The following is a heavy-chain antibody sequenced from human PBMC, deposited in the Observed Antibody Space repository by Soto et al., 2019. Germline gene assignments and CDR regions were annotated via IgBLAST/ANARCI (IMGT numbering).Heavy chain of an antibody. CDR1: GFTFSSYW. Sequence: GGSLRLSCAASGFTFSSYWMSWVRQAPGKGLEWVANIKQDGSEKYYVDSVKGRFTISRDNAKNSLYLQMNSLRAEDTAVYYCVREYSSSSGRGMDVWGQGTTVTVSS. V-gene: IGHV3-7*01. J-gene: IGHJ6*02. CDR2: IKQDGSEK. D-gene: IGHD6-6*01. CDR3: VREYSSSSGRGMDV.